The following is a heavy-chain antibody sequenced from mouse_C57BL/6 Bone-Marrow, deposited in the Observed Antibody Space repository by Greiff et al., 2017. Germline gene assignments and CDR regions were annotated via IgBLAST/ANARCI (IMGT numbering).Heavy chain of an antibody. CDR1: GYTFTSYW. D-gene: IGHD1-1*01. CDR3: AFYYYGSSYGYAMDY. J-gene: IGHJ4*01. Sequence: QVQLQQPGAELVMPGASVKLSCKASGYTFTSYWMHWVKQRPGQGLEWIGEIDPSDSYTNYNQKFKGKSTLTVDKSSSTAYMQLSSLTSEDSAVYYCAFYYYGSSYGYAMDYWGQGTSVTVSS. CDR2: IDPSDSYT. V-gene: IGHV1-69*01.